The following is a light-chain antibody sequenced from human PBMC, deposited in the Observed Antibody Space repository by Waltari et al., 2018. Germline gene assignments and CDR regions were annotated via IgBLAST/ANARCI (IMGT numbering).Light chain of an antibody. J-gene: IGLJ2*01. Sequence: QSALTQPRSVSGSPGQSVTISCTGTSSDVGAFDYVSWYQQHPGKAPKLMIYDVTRRPSGVPDRFSGSKSGNTASLTISGLQAEDESDYYCCSYARTYKWIFGGGTKLTVL. CDR1: SSDVGAFDY. CDR2: DVT. CDR3: CSYARTYKWI. V-gene: IGLV2-11*01.